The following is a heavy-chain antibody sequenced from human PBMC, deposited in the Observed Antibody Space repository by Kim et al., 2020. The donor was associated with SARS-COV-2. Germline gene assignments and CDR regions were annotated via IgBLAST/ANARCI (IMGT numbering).Heavy chain of an antibody. CDR2: ISAYNGNT. CDR1: GYTFTSYG. D-gene: IGHD3-9*01. Sequence: ASVKVSCKASGYTFTSYGISWVQQAPGQGLEWMGWISAYNGNTNYAQKLQGRVTMTTDTSTSTAYMELRSLRSDDTAVYYCARGSPYYDILTGPTLDYWGQGTLVTVSS. CDR3: ARGSPYYDILTGPTLDY. J-gene: IGHJ4*02. V-gene: IGHV1-18*01.